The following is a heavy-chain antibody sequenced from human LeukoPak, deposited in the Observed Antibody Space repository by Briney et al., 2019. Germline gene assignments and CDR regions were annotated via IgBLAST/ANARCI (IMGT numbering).Heavy chain of an antibody. Sequence: SETLSLTCTVSGGSISSYYWSWIRQPAGKGLEWIGRTYTSGSTNYNPSLKSRVTMSVDASKNQFSLKLSSVTAADTAVYYCARHYDSGYYYPPAHFDYWGQGTLVTLSS. J-gene: IGHJ4*02. CDR2: TYTSGST. CDR3: ARHYDSGYYYPPAHFDY. D-gene: IGHD3-22*01. V-gene: IGHV4-4*07. CDR1: GGSISSYY.